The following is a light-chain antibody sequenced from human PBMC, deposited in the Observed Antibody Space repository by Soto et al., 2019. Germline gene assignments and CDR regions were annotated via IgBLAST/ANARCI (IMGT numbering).Light chain of an antibody. Sequence: IQMTQSPSSLSASVGDRLSITCRASQVITNDLGWYQQKPGKAPKRLIYAASTLQSGVPSRFSGSGSGTEFTLTISSLQPEDVATYYCLQLNTYPWTFGQGTQVEIK. CDR3: LQLNTYPWT. V-gene: IGKV1-17*01. J-gene: IGKJ1*01. CDR2: AAS. CDR1: QVITND.